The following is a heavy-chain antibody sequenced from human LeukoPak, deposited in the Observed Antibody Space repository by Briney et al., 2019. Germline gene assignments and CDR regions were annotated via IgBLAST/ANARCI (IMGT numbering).Heavy chain of an antibody. CDR2: IYTRGST. V-gene: IGHV4-59*10. J-gene: IGHJ3*02. CDR3: ARGRYCSADICSGGDAFDI. CDR1: GGSFSGYY. D-gene: IGHD2-15*01. Sequence: SETLSLTCAVYGGSFSGYYWSWIRQPPGKGLEWIGRIYTRGSTNYNPSLKSRVAMSVDTSKNQFSLKLSSVTAADTAVYYCARGRYCSADICSGGDAFDIWGQGTM.